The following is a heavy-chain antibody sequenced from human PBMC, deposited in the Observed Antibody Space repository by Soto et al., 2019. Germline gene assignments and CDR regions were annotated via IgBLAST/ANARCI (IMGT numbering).Heavy chain of an antibody. V-gene: IGHV1-69*12. CDR3: ARGDYDFWSGPGGGMDV. Sequence: QVQLVQSGAEVKKPGSSVKVSCTASGGTFSSYAISWVRQAPGQGLEWMGGIIPIFGTANYAQKFQGRVTITADESTSXXNRELSSLRSEDTAVYYCARGDYDFWSGPGGGMDVWGQGTTVTVSS. CDR2: IIPIFGTA. D-gene: IGHD3-3*01. CDR1: GGTFSSYA. J-gene: IGHJ6*02.